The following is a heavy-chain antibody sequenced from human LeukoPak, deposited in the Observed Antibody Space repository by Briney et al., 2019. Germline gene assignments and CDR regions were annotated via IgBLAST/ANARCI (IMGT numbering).Heavy chain of an antibody. J-gene: IGHJ4*02. CDR2: ISYDGSNK. D-gene: IGHD2-2*01. CDR3: AKDLGAWGPAPMGGLDY. Sequence: PGRSLRLSCAASGFTFSSYGMHWVRQAPGKGLEWVAVISYDGSNKYYADSVKGRFTISRDNSKNTLYLQMSSLRAEDTAVYYCAKDLGAWGPAPMGGLDYWGQGTLVTVSS. CDR1: GFTFSSYG. V-gene: IGHV3-30*18.